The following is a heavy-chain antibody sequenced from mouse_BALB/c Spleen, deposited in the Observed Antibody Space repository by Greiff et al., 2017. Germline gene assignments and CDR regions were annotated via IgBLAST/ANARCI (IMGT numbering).Heavy chain of an antibody. J-gene: IGHJ2*01. V-gene: IGHV5-6-3*01. CDR2: INSNGGST. D-gene: IGHD1-1*01. CDR1: GFTFSSYG. Sequence: EVMLVESGGGLVQPGGSLKLSCAASGFTFSSYGMSWVRQTPDKRLELVATINSNGGSTYYPDSVKGRFTISRDNAKNTLYLQMSSLKSEDTAMYYCARDQSYYYGSSVFDYWGQGTTLTVSS. CDR3: ARDQSYYYGSSVFDY.